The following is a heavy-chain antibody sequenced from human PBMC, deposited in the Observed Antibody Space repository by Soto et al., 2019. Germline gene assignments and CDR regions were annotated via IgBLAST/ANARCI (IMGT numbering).Heavy chain of an antibody. Sequence: EVQLLESGGGLVQPGGSLRLSCAASGFTFTTYAMSWVRQAPGKGLEWVSAISGSGGSTYYTDSVKGRFTISRDNSKKTLYLQMNRLRAEDTAVYYCAKNWDTTFSSSSHWGQGTLVTVSS. J-gene: IGHJ4*02. V-gene: IGHV3-23*01. CDR1: GFTFTTYA. D-gene: IGHD6-6*01. CDR3: AKNWDTTFSSSSH. CDR2: ISGSGGST.